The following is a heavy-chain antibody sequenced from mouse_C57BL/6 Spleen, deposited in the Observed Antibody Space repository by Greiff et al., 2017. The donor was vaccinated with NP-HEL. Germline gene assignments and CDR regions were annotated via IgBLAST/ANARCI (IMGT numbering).Heavy chain of an antibody. CDR2: IRSKSNNYAT. CDR1: GFSFNTYA. CDR3: GREGITTGVERDYAMDY. V-gene: IGHV10-1*01. D-gene: IGHD1-1*01. J-gene: IGHJ4*01. Sequence: EVKLMESGGGLVQPKGSLKLSCAASGFSFNTYAMNWVRQAPGKGLEWVARIRSKSNNYATYYADSVKDRFTISRDDSESMLYLQMNNLKTDDTAMYYCGREGITTGVERDYAMDYWGQGTSVTVSS.